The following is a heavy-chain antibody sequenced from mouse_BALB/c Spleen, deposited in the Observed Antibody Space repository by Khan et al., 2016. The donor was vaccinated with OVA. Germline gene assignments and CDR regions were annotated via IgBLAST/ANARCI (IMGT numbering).Heavy chain of an antibody. CDR3: AKDASRYNYAMDY. CDR2: INYSGST. V-gene: IGHV3-2*02. Sequence: EVKLLESGPGLVKPSQSLSLTCTVTGYSITSDYAWNWIRQFPGNKLEWMGSINYSGSTNYNPSLKSRISITRDTSKNQFFLQLNSVPTEDTATSYSAKDASRYNYAMDYWGQGTAVTVSS. D-gene: IGHD1-1*01. J-gene: IGHJ4*01. CDR1: GYSITSDYA.